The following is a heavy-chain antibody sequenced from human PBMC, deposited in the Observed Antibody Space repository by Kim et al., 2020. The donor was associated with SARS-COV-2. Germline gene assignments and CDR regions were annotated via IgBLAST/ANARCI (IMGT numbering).Heavy chain of an antibody. D-gene: IGHD2-2*01. CDR3: AKEGGYCSSTSCYNDAFDN. J-gene: IGHJ3*02. CDR2: ISYDGSNK. CDR1: GFTFSSYG. V-gene: IGHV3-30*18. Sequence: GGSLRLSCAASGFTFSSYGMHWVRQAPGKGLEWVAVISYDGSNKYYADSVKGRFTISRDNSKNTLYLQMNSLRAEDTAVYYCAKEGGYCSSTSCYNDAFDNW.